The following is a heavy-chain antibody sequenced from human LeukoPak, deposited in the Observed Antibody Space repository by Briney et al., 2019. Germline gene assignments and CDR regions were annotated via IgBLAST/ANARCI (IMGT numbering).Heavy chain of an antibody. J-gene: IGHJ4*02. CDR3: ARPGRGYSYGSFDY. CDR2: INSDGSSA. D-gene: IGHD5-18*01. CDR1: GFTFSSYA. Sequence: TGGSLRLSCAASGFTFSSYAMSWVRQAPGKGLVWVSAINSDGSSAAYADSVEGRFTISRDNAKNTLYLQMNSLRAEDTAVYYCARPGRGYSYGSFDYWGQGTLVTVSS. V-gene: IGHV3-74*01.